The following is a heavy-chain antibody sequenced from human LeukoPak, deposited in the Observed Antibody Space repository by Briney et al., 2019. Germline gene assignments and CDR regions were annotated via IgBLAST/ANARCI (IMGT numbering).Heavy chain of an antibody. D-gene: IGHD2-8*01. Sequence: SETLSLTCTVSGGSTSSYYWSWIRQPPGKGLEWIGYIYYSGSTNYNPSLKSRVTISVDTSKNQFSLKLSSVTAADTAVYYCARDFNGWSLDYWGQGTLVTVSS. J-gene: IGHJ4*02. CDR3: ARDFNGWSLDY. CDR1: GGSTSSYY. CDR2: IYYSGST. V-gene: IGHV4-59*01.